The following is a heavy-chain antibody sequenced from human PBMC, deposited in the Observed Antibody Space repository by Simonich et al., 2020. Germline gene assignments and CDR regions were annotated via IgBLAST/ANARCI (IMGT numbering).Heavy chain of an antibody. CDR1: GYSISSGYY. J-gene: IGHJ6*02. CDR3: ARVGYSNYYYYGMDV. Sequence: QVQLQESGPGLAKPSETLSLPCAVSGYSISSGYYWDWIRQPPGKGLEWTGSIYHSESTYYNPALKSRVTISVDTSKNQFSRKLGSVTAADTAVYYCARVGYSNYYYYGMDVWGQGTTVTVSS. CDR2: IYHSEST. V-gene: IGHV4-38-2*01. D-gene: IGHD6-13*01.